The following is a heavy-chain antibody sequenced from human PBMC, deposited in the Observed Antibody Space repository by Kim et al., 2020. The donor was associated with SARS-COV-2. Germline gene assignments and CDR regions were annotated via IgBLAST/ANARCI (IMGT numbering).Heavy chain of an antibody. D-gene: IGHD5-12*01. CDR3: ASGYSGSNWFDP. Sequence: PSLKRRVTLSVETSKNQFSLKLSSVTAADTAVYYCASGYSGSNWFDPWGQGTLVTVSS. V-gene: IGHV4-34*01. J-gene: IGHJ5*02.